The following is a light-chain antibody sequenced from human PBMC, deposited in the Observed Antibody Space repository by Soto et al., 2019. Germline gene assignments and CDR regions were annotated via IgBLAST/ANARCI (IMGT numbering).Light chain of an antibody. CDR1: QGISSW. J-gene: IGKJ1*01. CDR2: DAS. V-gene: IGKV1-12*01. Sequence: DIQMTQSPSSVSASVGDRVTITCRASQGISSWLAWYQQKPGKAPILLIYDASSVESGVPSRFSGSGSGTDFTLTISCLQSEDFATYYCQQYYSYPRTFGQGTKVDIK. CDR3: QQYYSYPRT.